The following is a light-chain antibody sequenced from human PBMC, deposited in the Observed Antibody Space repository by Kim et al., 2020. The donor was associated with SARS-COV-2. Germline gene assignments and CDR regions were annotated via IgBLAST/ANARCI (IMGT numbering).Light chain of an antibody. CDR1: QRVSSN. Sequence: SVSPGERATLSCRASQRVSSNLAWYQQKPAQAPRLLIYGAATRATGIPARCSGSGSGTEFTLTISSLQSEDFAVYYCQQYNNWPYTFGQGTKLEI. CDR2: GAA. V-gene: IGKV3-15*01. J-gene: IGKJ2*01. CDR3: QQYNNWPYT.